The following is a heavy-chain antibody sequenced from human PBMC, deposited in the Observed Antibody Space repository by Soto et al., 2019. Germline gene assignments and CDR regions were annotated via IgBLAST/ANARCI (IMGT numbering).Heavy chain of an antibody. J-gene: IGHJ6*02. V-gene: IGHV3-66*01. D-gene: IGHD2-15*01. CDR2: INNAYST. CDR3: ARTRGQNCNGGNCYFGMDV. CDR1: GFDASVNY. Sequence: PGGSLRLSYAASGFDASVNYMTWVRQAPGKGLEWVSAINNAYSTFYADSVKGRFTISRDNSKNTVYLQMNSLRVEDTAMYYCARTRGQNCNGGNCYFGMDVWGQGTTVTVSS.